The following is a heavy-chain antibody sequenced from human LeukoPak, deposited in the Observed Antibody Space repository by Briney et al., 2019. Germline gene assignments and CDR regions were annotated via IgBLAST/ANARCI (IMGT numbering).Heavy chain of an antibody. Sequence: ASVKVSCKASGYTFTRYAMNWLRQAPGQGLEWMGWINPNTGNPTYAQAFTGRFVFSLDTSVSTAYLQISSLDTEDTAVYYCAIDQPVAGVSNFDSWGQGTLVTVSS. J-gene: IGHJ4*02. D-gene: IGHD6-19*01. V-gene: IGHV7-4-1*02. CDR1: GYTFTRYA. CDR2: INPNTGNP. CDR3: AIDQPVAGVSNFDS.